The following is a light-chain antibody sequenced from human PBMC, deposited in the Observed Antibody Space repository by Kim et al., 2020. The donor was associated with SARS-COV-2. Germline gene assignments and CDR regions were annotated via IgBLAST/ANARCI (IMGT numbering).Light chain of an antibody. CDR2: WAS. Sequence: MANINCKSSQSVLYNSNNKNYLSWFQQKPGQPPQLLIYWASTRESGVPDRFSGSGSGTDFTLTISSLQAEDVAVYYCQQYYDTPYTFGQGTKLEI. CDR3: QQYYDTPYT. J-gene: IGKJ2*01. V-gene: IGKV4-1*01. CDR1: QSVLYNSNNKNY.